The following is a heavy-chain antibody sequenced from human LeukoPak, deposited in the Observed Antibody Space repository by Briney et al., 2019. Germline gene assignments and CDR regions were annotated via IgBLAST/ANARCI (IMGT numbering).Heavy chain of an antibody. CDR2: IWFNGDNE. V-gene: IGHV3-33*01. D-gene: IGHD2-2*01. CDR3: ARGGPVYCDDDNCYQGFDY. J-gene: IGHJ4*02. Sequence: PGGSLRLSCEASGFTFSRYGMHWVRQAPGKGLEWVTVIWFNGDNEYYADSVKGRFNISRDNSMNTLFLQMNSLKAEDTAVYFCARGGPVYCDDDNCYQGFDYWAQGTLVIVTS. CDR1: GFTFSRYG.